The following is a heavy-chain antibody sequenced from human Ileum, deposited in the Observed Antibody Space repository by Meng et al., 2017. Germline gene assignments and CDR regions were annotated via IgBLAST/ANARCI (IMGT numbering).Heavy chain of an antibody. CDR2: IYSGGNT. Sequence: EGQRVEAGGGGVQPGGSLRLSCAASEFTVSNNYMSWVRQAPGKGLEWVSLIYSGGNTKYADSVKGRFTISRDNSKNTLYLQMNSLRAEDTAVYYCAGHTELDCWGQGALVTVSS. CDR3: AGHTELDC. V-gene: IGHV3-66*04. J-gene: IGHJ4*02. CDR1: EFTVSNNY.